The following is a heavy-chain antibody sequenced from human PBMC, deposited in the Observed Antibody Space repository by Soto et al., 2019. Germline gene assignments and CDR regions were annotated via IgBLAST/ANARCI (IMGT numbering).Heavy chain of an antibody. D-gene: IGHD6-13*01. V-gene: IGHV4-59*01. CDR2: IYYSGST. CDR3: ARRYGTVFDY. J-gene: IGHJ4*02. CDR1: GGSISSYY. Sequence: QVQLQASGPGLVKPSETLSLTGTVSGGSISSYYWSWIRQPPGKGPEWIGYIYYSGSTNYNPSLKSRVTISVDTSKNQFSLKVSSVTAADTAVYYCARRYGTVFDYWGQGTLVTVSS.